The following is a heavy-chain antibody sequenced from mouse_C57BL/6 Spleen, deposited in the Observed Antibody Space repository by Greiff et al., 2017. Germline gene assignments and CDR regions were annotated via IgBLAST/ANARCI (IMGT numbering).Heavy chain of an antibody. J-gene: IGHJ2*01. Sequence: QVQLQQSGTELVKPGASVKLSCKASGYTFTSYWMHWVKQRPGQGLEWIGNINPSNGGSNYTAKFKSKATRTVYKSSTTAYKQLISLTSVDSAVDYCAREITTVTRYYFDYWGQGTTLTVSS. CDR1: GYTFTSYW. V-gene: IGHV1-53*01. CDR3: AREITTVTRYYFDY. D-gene: IGHD1-1*01. CDR2: INPSNGGS.